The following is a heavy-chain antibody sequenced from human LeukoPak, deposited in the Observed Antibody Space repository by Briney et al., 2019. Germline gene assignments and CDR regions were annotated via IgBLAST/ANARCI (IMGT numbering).Heavy chain of an antibody. CDR1: GGTFSSYA. CDR2: IIPIFGTA. V-gene: IGHV1-69*13. Sequence: ASVKVSCKASGGTFSSYAISWVRQAPGQGFEWMGGIIPIFGTANYAQKFQGRVTITADESTSTAYMELSSLRSEDTAVYYCARAVGATINWFDPWGQGTLVTVSS. D-gene: IGHD1-26*01. CDR3: ARAVGATINWFDP. J-gene: IGHJ5*02.